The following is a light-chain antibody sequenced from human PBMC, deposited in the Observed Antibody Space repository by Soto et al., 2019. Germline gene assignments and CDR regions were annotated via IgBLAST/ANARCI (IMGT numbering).Light chain of an antibody. Sequence: DIQMTQSPSTLSASVGDRVTITCRASQSISSYLNWYQQKPGKAPNLLIYKASSLKSGVPSRFSGSGSGTEFTLTISSLQPDDFATYYCQQYDTYWTFGQGTKVDIK. CDR3: QQYDTYWT. V-gene: IGKV1-5*03. J-gene: IGKJ1*01. CDR2: KAS. CDR1: QSISSY.